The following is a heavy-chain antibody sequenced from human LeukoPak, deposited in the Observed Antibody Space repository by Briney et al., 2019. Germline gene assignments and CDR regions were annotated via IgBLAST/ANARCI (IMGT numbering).Heavy chain of an antibody. Sequence: ASVKVSCKASGYTFTGYYLHWVRQPPGQELEWMGCISPNSGGTNYAQKFQGRVTMTRDTSISTDYMELSRLRSDDTAVYYCARGVPYGSGSYPFEYWGQGTLVTVSS. CDR2: ISPNSGGT. CDR1: GYTFTGYY. J-gene: IGHJ4*02. D-gene: IGHD3-10*01. V-gene: IGHV1-2*02. CDR3: ARGVPYGSGSYPFEY.